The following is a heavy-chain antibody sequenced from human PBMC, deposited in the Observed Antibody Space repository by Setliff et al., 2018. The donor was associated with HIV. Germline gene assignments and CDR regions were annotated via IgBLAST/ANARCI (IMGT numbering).Heavy chain of an antibody. CDR3: ARDSTTSLDY. CDR1: GGSISSTSYY. J-gene: IGHJ4*02. V-gene: IGHV4-39*02. D-gene: IGHD1-1*01. CDR2: ISSSGNT. Sequence: SETLSLTCTVSGGSISSTSYYWGWIRQPPGTGLEWIGSISSSGNTYYNPSLKSRVTTSVDTPKNQFSLRLNSVTAADTAVYYCARDSTTSLDYWGQGTLVTVSS.